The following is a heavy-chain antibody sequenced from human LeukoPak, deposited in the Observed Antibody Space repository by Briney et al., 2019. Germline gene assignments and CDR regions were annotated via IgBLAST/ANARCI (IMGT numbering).Heavy chain of an antibody. J-gene: IGHJ6*03. CDR3: ARGGAYYYYMDV. D-gene: IGHD4/OR15-4a*01. Sequence: GGSLRLSCAASGFNFSRYGMSWVRQAPGKGLEWVSSISSSSSYIYYADSLKGRFTISRDNAKNSLYLQMNSLRAEDTAVYYCARGGAYYYYMDVWGKGTTVTVSS. CDR1: GFNFSRYG. V-gene: IGHV3-21*01. CDR2: ISSSSSYI.